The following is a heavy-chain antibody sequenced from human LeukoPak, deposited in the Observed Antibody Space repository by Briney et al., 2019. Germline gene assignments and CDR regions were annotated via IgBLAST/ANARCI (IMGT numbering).Heavy chain of an antibody. Sequence: SETLSLTCAVYGGSFSGYYWSWIRQPPGKGLEWIGEINHSGSTNYNPSIKSRVTISVDTSKNQFSLKLSSVTAADTAVYYCARWVVSPYNYYYYYGMDVWGQGTTVTVSS. D-gene: IGHD3-22*01. J-gene: IGHJ6*02. CDR3: ARWVVSPYNYYYYYGMDV. V-gene: IGHV4-34*01. CDR1: GGSFSGYY. CDR2: INHSGST.